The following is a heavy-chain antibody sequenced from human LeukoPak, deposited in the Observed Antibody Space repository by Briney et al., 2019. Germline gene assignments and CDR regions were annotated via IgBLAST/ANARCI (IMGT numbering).Heavy chain of an antibody. CDR1: GFTFSDYY. Sequence: PGGSLRLSCAASGFTFSDYYMSWIRQARGKGLEGVSYISSSSLYTNYADTVKGRFTISRDNAKNSLYLQMNSLRAEDTAVYYCAREAYDILTGYRSYWYFDLWGRGTLVTVSS. CDR2: ISSSSLYT. V-gene: IGHV3-11*05. D-gene: IGHD3-9*01. CDR3: AREAYDILTGYRSYWYFDL. J-gene: IGHJ2*01.